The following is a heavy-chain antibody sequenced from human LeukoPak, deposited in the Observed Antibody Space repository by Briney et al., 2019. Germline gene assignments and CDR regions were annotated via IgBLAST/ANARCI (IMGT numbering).Heavy chain of an antibody. J-gene: IGHJ6*03. CDR3: AKEAAMVTHYYYYMDV. CDR1: GFTFSDYY. V-gene: IGHV3-11*01. Sequence: GGSLRLSCAASGFTFSDYYISWIRQAPGKGLEWVSYITSSGSTIYYADSVKGRFTISRDNAKNSLYLQMNSLRAEDTAVYYCAKEAAMVTHYYYYMDVWGKGTTVTVSS. D-gene: IGHD5-18*01. CDR2: ITSSGSTI.